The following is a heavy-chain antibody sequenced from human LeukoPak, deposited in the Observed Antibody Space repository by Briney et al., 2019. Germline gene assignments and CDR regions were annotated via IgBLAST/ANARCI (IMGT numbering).Heavy chain of an antibody. V-gene: IGHV1-2*02. CDR1: GYTFTGYY. D-gene: IGHD2-15*01. J-gene: IGHJ4*02. CDR3: ARGLGYCSTPDCPARVFCFDY. CDR2: INPNSGAT. Sequence: GASVKVSCKASGYTFTGYYLQWVRQAPGQGLEWMGWINPNSGATNYAQNFQGRVTMTRDTSISTAYMELSRLRSDDTAVYYCARGLGYCSTPDCPARVFCFDYWGQGTLVTVSS.